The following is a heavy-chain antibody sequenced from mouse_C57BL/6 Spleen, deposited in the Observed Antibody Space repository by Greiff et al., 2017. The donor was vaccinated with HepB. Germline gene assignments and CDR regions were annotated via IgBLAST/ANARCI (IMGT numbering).Heavy chain of an antibody. Sequence: VKLQESGAELVMPGTSVKVSCKASGYSFTNYLIEWVKQRPGQGLEWIGVINPGSGGTNYNEKFKGKATLTADKSSSTAYMQLSSLTSEDSAVYFCARERDGYYFDYWGEGTTLTVSS. CDR1: GYSFTNYL. V-gene: IGHV1-54*01. J-gene: IGHJ2*01. D-gene: IGHD2-3*01. CDR2: INPGSGGT. CDR3: ARERDGYYFDY.